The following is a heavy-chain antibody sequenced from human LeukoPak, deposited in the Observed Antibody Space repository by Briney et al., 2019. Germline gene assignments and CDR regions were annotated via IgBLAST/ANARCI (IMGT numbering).Heavy chain of an antibody. CDR2: IYTSGST. V-gene: IGHV4-61*02. D-gene: IGHD6-13*01. CDR3: ARHLSFGSSWSRMGFWFDP. CDR1: GGSISSGSYY. J-gene: IGHJ5*02. Sequence: SETLSLTCTVSGGSISSGSYYWSWIRQPAGKGLEWIGRIYTSGSTNYNPSLKSRVTISVDTSKNQFSLKLSSVTAADTAVYYCARHLSFGSSWSRMGFWFDPWGQGTLVTVSS.